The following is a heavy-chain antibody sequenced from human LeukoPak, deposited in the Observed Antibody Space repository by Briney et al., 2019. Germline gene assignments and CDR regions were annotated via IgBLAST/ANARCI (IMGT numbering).Heavy chain of an antibody. CDR3: TVPGR. CDR2: SSYGGTT. V-gene: IGHV4-39*01. CDR1: GGSMSTYTSH. D-gene: IGHD6-19*01. Sequence: SETLALTCTASGGSMSTYTSHWACIRQPPGKGLEWTGSSSYGGTTHYDPSLKRRATLSVDSSKNQFSLNLSSVTTADTDLYYGTVPGRWGQPSL. J-gene: IGHJ4*01.